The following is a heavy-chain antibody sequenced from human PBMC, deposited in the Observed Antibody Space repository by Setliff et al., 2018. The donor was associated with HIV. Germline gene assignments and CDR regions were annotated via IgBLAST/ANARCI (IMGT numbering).Heavy chain of an antibody. CDR3: ARVGYGDYGDAFDI. D-gene: IGHD4-17*01. CDR1: GGSFSGYY. V-gene: IGHV4-34*01. J-gene: IGHJ3*02. CDR2: INHSGST. Sequence: SETLSLTCAVYGGSFSGYYWSWIRQPPGKGLEWIGEINHSGSTNYNPSLKSRVTISVDTSENQFSLKLSSVTAADTAVYYCARVGYGDYGDAFDIWGQGTMVTVSS.